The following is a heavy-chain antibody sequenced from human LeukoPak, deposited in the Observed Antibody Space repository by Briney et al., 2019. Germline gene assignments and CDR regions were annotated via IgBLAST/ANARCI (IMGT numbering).Heavy chain of an antibody. CDR1: GFTFSSYA. CDR2: VSASADST. CDR3: ARRPAVFMDGVYYYSMDV. D-gene: IGHD2-2*01. J-gene: IGHJ6*02. V-gene: IGHV3-23*01. Sequence: QTGGSLRLSCAASGFTFSSYAMSWVRQAPGKGLEWVSAVSASADSTYYADSVKGRFIISRDNSKNTLFLQMNSLRAEDTAVYYCARRPAVFMDGVYYYSMDVWGQGTTVTVSS.